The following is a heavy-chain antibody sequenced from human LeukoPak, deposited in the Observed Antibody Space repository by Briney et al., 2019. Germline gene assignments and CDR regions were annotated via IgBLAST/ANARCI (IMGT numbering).Heavy chain of an antibody. CDR2: IYDSGST. CDR3: ARGRTAITMVRGVKSYYFDY. D-gene: IGHD3-10*01. CDR1: GGSIRSSYYY. J-gene: IGHJ4*02. Sequence: SETLSLTCTVSGGSIRSSYYYWGWIRQPPGKGLEWIGSIYDSGSTYYNPSLKSRVTISVDRSKNQFSLKLSSVTAADTAVYYCARGRTAITMVRGVKSYYFDYWGQGTLVTVSS. V-gene: IGHV4-39*07.